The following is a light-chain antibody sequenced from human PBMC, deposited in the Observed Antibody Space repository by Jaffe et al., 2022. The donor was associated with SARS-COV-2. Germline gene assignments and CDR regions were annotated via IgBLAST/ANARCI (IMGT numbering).Light chain of an antibody. J-gene: IGLJ1*01. V-gene: IGLV1-44*01. CDR2: SNN. Sequence: QSGLTQPPSASGTPGQGIVISCSGSTSNIGSNSVNWFQQVAGTAPKLLIHSNNQRLSGVPDRFSGSKSGASASLAVRGLQSDDEADYYCASWDGSLNAFVFGTGTKVTVL. CDR1: TSNIGSNS. CDR3: ASWDGSLNAFV.